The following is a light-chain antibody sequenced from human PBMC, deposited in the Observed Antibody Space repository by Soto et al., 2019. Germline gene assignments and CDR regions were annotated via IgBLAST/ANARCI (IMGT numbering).Light chain of an antibody. CDR1: SSDVGGYKY. V-gene: IGLV2-8*01. J-gene: IGLJ1*01. CDR2: EVS. CDR3: SSYAGSNIDYV. Sequence: SALTQPASVSGSPGQSITISCTGTSSDVGGYKYVSWYQQHPGKVPKLMIYEVSKRPSGVPDRFSGSKSGNTASLTVSGLQAEDEADYYCSSYAGSNIDYVFGTGTKVTVL.